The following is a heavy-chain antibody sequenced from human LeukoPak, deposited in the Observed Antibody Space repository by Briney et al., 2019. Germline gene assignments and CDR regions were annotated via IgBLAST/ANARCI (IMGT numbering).Heavy chain of an antibody. V-gene: IGHV4-34*01. CDR1: GGSLSGYY. CDR2: INDSGST. Sequence: SETLSLTCAVYGGSLSGYYWSWIRQSPGKGLEWIGEINDSGSTNYNPSLKNRVTISVDTSKNQFSLKLSSVTAADTAVYYCARGTGLLLQYFQHWGQGTLVTVSS. D-gene: IGHD3-22*01. J-gene: IGHJ1*01. CDR3: ARGTGLLLQYFQH.